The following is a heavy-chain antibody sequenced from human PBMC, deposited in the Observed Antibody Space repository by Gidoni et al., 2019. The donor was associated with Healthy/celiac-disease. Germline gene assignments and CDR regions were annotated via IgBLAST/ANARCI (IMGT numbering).Heavy chain of an antibody. Sequence: QVQLLESGGGVVQPGRSLSLSCAASGFTFSSYAMHWVRQAPGKGLEWVAVISYDGSNKYYADSVKGRFTISRDNSKNTLYLQMNSLRAEDTAVYYCARHRVGANSVNFDYWGQGTLVTVSS. CDR2: ISYDGSNK. J-gene: IGHJ4*02. D-gene: IGHD1-26*01. CDR1: GFTFSSYA. CDR3: ARHRVGANSVNFDY. V-gene: IGHV3-30-3*01.